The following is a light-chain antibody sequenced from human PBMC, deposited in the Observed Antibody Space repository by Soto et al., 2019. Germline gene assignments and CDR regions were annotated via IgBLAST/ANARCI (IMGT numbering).Light chain of an antibody. CDR2: DAS. CDR3: QQYSGPPYT. V-gene: IGKV3-11*01. CDR1: QSVSTY. Sequence: EIVLTQSPDTLSLSPGERATLSCRASQSVSTYLAWYQQKPGQAPRLLIYDASNRATGIPARFSGGGSGTDFTLTISSLEPEDFAVYYCQQYSGPPYTLGQGTKLEIK. J-gene: IGKJ2*01.